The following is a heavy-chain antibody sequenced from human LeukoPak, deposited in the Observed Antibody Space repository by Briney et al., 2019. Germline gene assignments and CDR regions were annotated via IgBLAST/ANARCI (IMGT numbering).Heavy chain of an antibody. Sequence: TASETLSLTCTVSGGSISSSSYYWGWIRQPPGKGLEWIGSIYYSGSTYYNPSLKSRVTISVDTSKNQFSLKLSSVTAADTAVYYCARDPIKFVVVPAAISYGMDVWGQGTTVTVSS. CDR3: ARDPIKFVVVPAAISYGMDV. D-gene: IGHD2-2*01. CDR2: IYYSGST. V-gene: IGHV4-39*07. CDR1: GGSISSSSYY. J-gene: IGHJ6*02.